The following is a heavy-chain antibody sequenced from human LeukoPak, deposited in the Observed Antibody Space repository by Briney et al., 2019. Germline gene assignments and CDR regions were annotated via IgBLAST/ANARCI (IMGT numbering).Heavy chain of an antibody. CDR1: GFTFSSYS. V-gene: IGHV3-21*01. D-gene: IGHD3-22*01. CDR3: ARDRRTGSGYSPNWFDP. CDR2: ISSSSSYI. J-gene: IGHJ5*02. Sequence: GGSLRLSCAASGFTFSSYSMNWVRQAPGKGLEWVSSISSSSSYIYYADSVKGRFTISRDNAKNSLYLQMNSLRAEDTAVYYCARDRRTGSGYSPNWFDPWGQGTLSPSPQ.